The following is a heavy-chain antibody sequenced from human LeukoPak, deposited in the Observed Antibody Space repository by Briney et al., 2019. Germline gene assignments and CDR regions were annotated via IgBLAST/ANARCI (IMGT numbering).Heavy chain of an antibody. CDR1: GYIFTSYG. Sequence: VASVKVSCKASGYIFTSYGISWVRQAPGRGLEWMGWISAYNGNTNYAQKLQGRVTVTTDTSTSTAYMELRSLTSDDTAVYYCARVRGRDGTYYFDYWGQGTLVTVSS. J-gene: IGHJ4*02. CDR3: ARVRGRDGTYYFDY. D-gene: IGHD5-24*01. V-gene: IGHV1-18*01. CDR2: ISAYNGNT.